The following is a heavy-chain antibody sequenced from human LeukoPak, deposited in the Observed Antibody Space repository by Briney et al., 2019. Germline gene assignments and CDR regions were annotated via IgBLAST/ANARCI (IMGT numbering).Heavy chain of an antibody. CDR3: ARYYGSYPRTPPYDY. J-gene: IGHJ4*02. CDR2: INHSGST. D-gene: IGHD1-26*01. CDR1: AFIFSGHW. Sequence: GSLRLSCEGSAFIFSGHWMNWVRQTPGKGLEWIGEINHSGSTNYNPSLKSRVTISVDTSKNQFSLKLSSVTAADTAVYYCARYYGSYPRTPPYDYWGQGTLVTVSS. V-gene: IGHV4-34*01.